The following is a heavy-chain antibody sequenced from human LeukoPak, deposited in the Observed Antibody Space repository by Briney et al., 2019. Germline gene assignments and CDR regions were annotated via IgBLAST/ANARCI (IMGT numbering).Heavy chain of an antibody. CDR1: GFTFSNYG. Sequence: GGSLRLSCAASGFTFSNYGIHWVRQAPGKGLEWVAVIWYDGSNKYYVDSVKGRFTISRDNSQNTMYLQMNSLRAEDTAVYYCARDRNVDTAMVTGNWFDPWGQGTLVTVSS. CDR2: IWYDGSNK. CDR3: ARDRNVDTAMVTGNWFDP. J-gene: IGHJ5*02. V-gene: IGHV3-33*01. D-gene: IGHD5-18*01.